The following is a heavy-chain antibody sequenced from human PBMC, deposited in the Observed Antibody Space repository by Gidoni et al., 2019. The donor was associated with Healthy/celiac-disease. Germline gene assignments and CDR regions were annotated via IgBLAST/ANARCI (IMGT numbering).Heavy chain of an antibody. J-gene: IGHJ5*02. Sequence: QVQLQESGPGLVKPSQTLSLTCTVSGGSISSGGYYWSWIRQHPGKGLEWIGYIYYSGSTYYNPFLKSRVTISVDTSKNQFSLKLSSVTAADTAVYYCGRGVIRGGWFDPWGQGTLVTVSS. CDR3: GRGVIRGGWFDP. CDR2: IYYSGST. D-gene: IGHD3-10*01. V-gene: IGHV4-31*03. CDR1: GGSISSGGYY.